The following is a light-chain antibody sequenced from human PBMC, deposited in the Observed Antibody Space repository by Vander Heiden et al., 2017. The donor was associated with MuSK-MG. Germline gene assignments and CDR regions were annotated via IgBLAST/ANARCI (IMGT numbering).Light chain of an antibody. CDR3: QQHNSHFRT. CDR1: RSISVW. J-gene: IGKJ1*01. CDR2: DAS. Sequence: IQMTQSPSTLSASVGDSVTITCRASRSISVWLAWYRQQPGKAPKLLIYDASSLESEVPSRFIGSGSGTEFTLTITSLQPDDFATYYCQQHNSHFRTVGQGTKVEIK. V-gene: IGKV1-5*01.